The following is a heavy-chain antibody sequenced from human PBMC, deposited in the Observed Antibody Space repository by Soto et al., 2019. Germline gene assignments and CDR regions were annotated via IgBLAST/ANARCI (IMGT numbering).Heavy chain of an antibody. Sequence: QVQLVQSGAEVKKPGASVKVSCKASGYTFTNYDINWVRQAAGQGPEWMGWMNPDTGHTGYARKFRGRVSMTRDTSISTAYMELSSLRSDDTAIYYCARGRVRYSSSNYVEPWGRGTLVTVSS. CDR3: ARGRVRYSSSNYVEP. CDR2: MNPDTGHT. D-gene: IGHD6-6*01. J-gene: IGHJ5*02. V-gene: IGHV1-8*01. CDR1: GYTFTNYD.